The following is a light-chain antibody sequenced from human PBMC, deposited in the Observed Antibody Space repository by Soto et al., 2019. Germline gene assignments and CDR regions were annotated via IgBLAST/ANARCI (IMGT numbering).Light chain of an antibody. V-gene: IGKV3-15*01. CDR3: QQYNNWPPLT. J-gene: IGKJ4*01. CDR2: GAS. CDR1: QSVSSN. Sequence: EIVMTQSPATLSVSPGERATLSCRASQSVSSNLAWYQQKPGQAPRLLIYGASTRATGIPARFSGSGSGTEFTLTISRLQSEDFAVYYCQQYNNWPPLTFGGGTKVDI.